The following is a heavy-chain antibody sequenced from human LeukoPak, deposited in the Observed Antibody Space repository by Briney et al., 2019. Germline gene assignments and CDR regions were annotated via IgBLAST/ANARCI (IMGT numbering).Heavy chain of an antibody. J-gene: IGHJ4*02. Sequence: PSEALSLTCAVYGGSFSGYYWSWIRQPPGKGLEWIGEINHSGSTNYNPSLKSRVTISVDTSKNQFSLKLSSVTAADTAVYYCARGGRRSGYYYVTYGYWGQGTLVTVSS. CDR3: ARGGRRSGYYYVTYGY. D-gene: IGHD3-22*01. CDR2: INHSGST. V-gene: IGHV4-34*01. CDR1: GGSFSGYY.